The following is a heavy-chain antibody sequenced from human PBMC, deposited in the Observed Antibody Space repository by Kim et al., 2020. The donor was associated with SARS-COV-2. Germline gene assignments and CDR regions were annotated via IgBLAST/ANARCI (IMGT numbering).Heavy chain of an antibody. V-gene: IGHV1-18*01. Sequence: ASVKVSCKTSGYTFSSYGISWMRQAPGQGLEWMGYMTEYNGGTCSAPKFQDRLTMTGDRSTTTAYMELRNLTSDDRAGYFCAREGVAASTISFDYWGQGTLVTVSS. J-gene: IGHJ4*02. CDR3: AREGVAASTISFDY. CDR2: MTEYNGGT. D-gene: IGHD1-26*01. CDR1: GYTFSSYG.